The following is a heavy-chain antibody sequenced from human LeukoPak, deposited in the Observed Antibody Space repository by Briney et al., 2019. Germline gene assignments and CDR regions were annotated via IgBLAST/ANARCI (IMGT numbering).Heavy chain of an antibody. V-gene: IGHV3-23*01. J-gene: IGHJ4*02. Sequence: HPGGSLRLSCAASGFTFSSHAMSWVRQAPGKGLEWVSVISGSGDSSYYADSVKGRFTIFRDNSKNTLYLQMNSLRAEDTAIYYCAKGNYCGPDCYSGFDYWGQGTLVTVSS. CDR1: GFTFSSHA. CDR2: ISGSGDSS. CDR3: AKGNYCGPDCYSGFDY. D-gene: IGHD2-21*02.